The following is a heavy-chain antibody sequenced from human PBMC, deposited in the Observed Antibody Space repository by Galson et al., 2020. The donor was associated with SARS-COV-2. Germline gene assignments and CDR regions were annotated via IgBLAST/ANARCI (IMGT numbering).Heavy chain of an antibody. CDR2: MSSDGINT. J-gene: IGHJ6*04. D-gene: IGHD2-2*01. CDR3: VKEGSTSPDV. Sequence: GESLKISCVGSEFTFSHYDIHWVRQAPGKGLEWVALMSSDGINTYYADSVLKGRFSISRDTSKKTVYLQMDSLGPDDTAVYHCVKEGSTSPDVWGKGTTVIVSS. V-gene: IGHV3-30*18. CDR1: EFTFSHYD.